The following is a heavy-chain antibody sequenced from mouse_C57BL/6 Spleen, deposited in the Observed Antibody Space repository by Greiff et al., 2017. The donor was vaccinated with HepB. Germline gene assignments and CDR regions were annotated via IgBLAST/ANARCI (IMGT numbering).Heavy chain of an antibody. Sequence: QVQLQQPGTELVKPGASVKLSCKASGYTFTSYWMHWVKQRPGQGLEWIGNINPSNGGTNYNEKFKSKATLTVDKSSSTAYMQLSSLTSEDSAVYYCARSPYYGSSARYAMDYWGQGTSVTVSS. V-gene: IGHV1-53*01. J-gene: IGHJ4*01. D-gene: IGHD1-1*01. CDR2: INPSNGGT. CDR3: ARSPYYGSSARYAMDY. CDR1: GYTFTSYW.